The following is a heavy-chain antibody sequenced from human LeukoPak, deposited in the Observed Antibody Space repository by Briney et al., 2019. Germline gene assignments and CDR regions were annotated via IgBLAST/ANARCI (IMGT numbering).Heavy chain of an antibody. CDR2: ISSSSSYI. J-gene: IGHJ4*02. CDR1: GFTFSSYS. D-gene: IGHD1-7*01. Sequence: GGSLRLSCAASGFTFSSYSMNWVRQAPGKGLEWVSSISSSSSYIYYADSVKGRFTISRDNAKNSLYLQMNSLRAEDTAVHYCATEHKTTLPPEFDYWGQGTLVTVSS. V-gene: IGHV3-21*01. CDR3: ATEHKTTLPPEFDY.